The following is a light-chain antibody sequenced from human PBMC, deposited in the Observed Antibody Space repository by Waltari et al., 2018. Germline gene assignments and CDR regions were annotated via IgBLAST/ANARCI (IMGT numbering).Light chain of an antibody. CDR3: QQRTDRPPVT. J-gene: IGKJ1*01. CDR1: QRVSVY. CDR2: DAS. Sequence: EVVLTQSPATLSLSPGERATLSCRASQRVSVYLAWYQQKSGQAPRLLIYDASDRATGVPARFSGSGSGTDFTLTISSLEPEDFAVYYCQQRTDRPPVTFGQGTRVEMK. V-gene: IGKV3-11*01.